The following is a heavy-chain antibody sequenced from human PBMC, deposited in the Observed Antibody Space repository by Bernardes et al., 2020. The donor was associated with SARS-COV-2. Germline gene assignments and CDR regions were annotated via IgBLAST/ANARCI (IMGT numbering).Heavy chain of an antibody. D-gene: IGHD2-21*01. Sequence: GSLRLSCAASGFAFSSNGMSWVRQAPGKGLEWVSSSGGDGGTHYADSVRGRFTISRDTSKNILFLQVNSLRAEDTAVYYCAKDLFWWSAADFWGQGTLVTVSS. V-gene: IGHV3-23*01. CDR1: GFAFSSNG. CDR3: AKDLFWWSAADF. J-gene: IGHJ4*02. CDR2: SSGGDGGT.